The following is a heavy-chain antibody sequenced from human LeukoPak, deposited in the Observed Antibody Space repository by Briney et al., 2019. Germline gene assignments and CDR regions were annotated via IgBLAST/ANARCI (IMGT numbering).Heavy chain of an antibody. CDR3: ATGNYYDSRGYYTFGH. V-gene: IGHV3-74*01. D-gene: IGHD3-22*01. CDR1: GFAFNKYL. CDR2: INGDGSTT. J-gene: IGHJ4*02. Sequence: SGGSLRLSCAASGFAFNKYLMHWVRHTPGKGLVWVSRINGDGSTTSYADSVKGGFTISRDNAKNTLYLQMSSLRAEDTAVYYCATGNYYDSRGYYTFGHWGQGTLVTVSS.